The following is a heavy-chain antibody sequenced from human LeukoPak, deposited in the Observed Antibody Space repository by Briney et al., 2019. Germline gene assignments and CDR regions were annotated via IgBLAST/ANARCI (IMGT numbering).Heavy chain of an antibody. D-gene: IGHD3-10*01. V-gene: IGHV3-7*05. J-gene: IGHJ4*02. CDR2: IKEDGSDK. CDR1: AFTFSMYW. CDR3: VRDGIRDIPGVITIRYDY. Sequence: PGGSLRLSCPASAFTFSMYWMTWVRQAPGKGLEWVSTIKEDGSDKYYVDSVRGRFTISRDNAENSLYLQMNSLTAEDTALYYCVRDGIRDIPGVITIRYDYWGQGTLVTVSS.